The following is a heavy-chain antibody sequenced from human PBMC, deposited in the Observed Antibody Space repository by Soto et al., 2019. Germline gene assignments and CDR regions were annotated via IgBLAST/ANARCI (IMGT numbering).Heavy chain of an antibody. D-gene: IGHD2-15*01. CDR1: GGTFSSYA. Sequence: SVKVSCKASGGTFSSYAISWVRQAPGQGLEWMGGIIPIFGTANYAQKFQGRVTITADESTSTDYMELSSLRSEDTAVYYCARDHYCSGGSCYSGGTYYYGMDVWGQGTTVTVSS. V-gene: IGHV1-69*13. CDR3: ARDHYCSGGSCYSGGTYYYGMDV. CDR2: IIPIFGTA. J-gene: IGHJ6*02.